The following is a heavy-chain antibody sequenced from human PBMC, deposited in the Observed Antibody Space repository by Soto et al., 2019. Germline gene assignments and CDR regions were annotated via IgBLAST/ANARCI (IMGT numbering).Heavy chain of an antibody. J-gene: IGHJ5*02. CDR1: GGSISSYY. CDR3: ARGFSGSYLHGNWFDP. D-gene: IGHD1-26*01. CDR2: IYYSGST. Sequence: SETVSLTCTVSGGSISSYYWSWIRQPPGKGLEWIGYIYYSGSTNYNPSLKSRVTISVDTSKNQFSLKLSSVTAADTAVYYCARGFSGSYLHGNWFDPWGQGTLVTVSS. V-gene: IGHV4-59*01.